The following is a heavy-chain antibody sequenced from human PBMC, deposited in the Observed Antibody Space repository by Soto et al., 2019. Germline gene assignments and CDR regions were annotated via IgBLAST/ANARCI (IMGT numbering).Heavy chain of an antibody. Sequence: EVQLVESGGGLVQPGGSLRLFCAASGFIFTSYWMDWVRQAPVKGLEWVAMINQDGSGKYYVDSVKGRFTISRDNAKNSLYLEMDSMRADDTAVYYCVTDYDAKGWGAYWCQGALVTVSS. CDR3: VTDYDAKGWGAY. CDR2: INQDGSGK. J-gene: IGHJ4*02. D-gene: IGHD3-16*01. V-gene: IGHV3-7*04. CDR1: GFIFTSYW.